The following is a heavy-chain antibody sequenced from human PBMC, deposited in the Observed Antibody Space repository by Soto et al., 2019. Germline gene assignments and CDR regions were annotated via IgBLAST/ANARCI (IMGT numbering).Heavy chain of an antibody. CDR3: ARLSWFGEYYYYGMDV. CDR2: INAGNGNT. CDR1: GYTFTSYA. V-gene: IGHV1-3*01. D-gene: IGHD3-10*01. Sequence: ASVKVSCKASGYTFTSYARHWVRQAPGQRLEWMGWINAGNGNTKYSQKFQGRVTITRDTSASTAYMELSSLRSEDTAVYYCARLSWFGEYYYYGMDVWGQGTTVTVSS. J-gene: IGHJ6*02.